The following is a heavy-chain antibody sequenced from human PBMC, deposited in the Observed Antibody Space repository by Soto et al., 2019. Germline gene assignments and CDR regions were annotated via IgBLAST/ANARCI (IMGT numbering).Heavy chain of an antibody. D-gene: IGHD5-12*01. J-gene: IGHJ6*02. V-gene: IGHV1-18*01. Sequence: QVQLVQSGAEVKKPGASVKVSCKASGYTFTSYGISWVRQAPGQGLEWMGWISAYNGNTNYAQKLQGRVTMTTDTSTSTAYMELRSLRSDDTAVYYCARDRRWLRWSFPQYYYYGMDVWGQGTTVTVSS. CDR2: ISAYNGNT. CDR3: ARDRRWLRWSFPQYYYYGMDV. CDR1: GYTFTSYG.